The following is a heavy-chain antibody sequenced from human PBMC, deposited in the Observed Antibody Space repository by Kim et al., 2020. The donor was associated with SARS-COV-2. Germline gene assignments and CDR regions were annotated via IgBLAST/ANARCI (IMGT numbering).Heavy chain of an antibody. CDR3: VREKPFGAVDY. CDR2: SYYRSKWYS. Sequence: SQTLSLTCAISGDSVSSNSATWTWIRQSPSRGLEWLGRSYYRSKWYSDYSVSVKSRITINPDTSKNQFSLQLTSVTPEDTAVYYCVREKPFGAVDYCGQGALVTVSS. J-gene: IGHJ4*02. D-gene: IGHD3-10*01. V-gene: IGHV6-1*01. CDR1: GDSVSSNSAT.